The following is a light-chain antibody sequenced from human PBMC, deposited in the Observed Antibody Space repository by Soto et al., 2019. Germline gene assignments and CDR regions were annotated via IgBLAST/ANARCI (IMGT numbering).Light chain of an antibody. Sequence: DIQMTQSPSTLSASVGDRVTITCRASQSISSWLAWYQQKQGKAPKLLIYKASSLESGVPSRFSGSGSGTEFTLTISSLPPDDFETYYCEQYNSYSTFGQGTTVELK. V-gene: IGKV1-5*03. CDR2: KAS. CDR1: QSISSW. J-gene: IGKJ1*01. CDR3: EQYNSYST.